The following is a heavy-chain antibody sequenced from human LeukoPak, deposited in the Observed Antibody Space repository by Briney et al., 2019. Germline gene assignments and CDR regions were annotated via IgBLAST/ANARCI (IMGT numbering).Heavy chain of an antibody. CDR1: GFTFSSYE. Sequence: GGSLRLSCAASGFTFSSYEMNWVRQAPGKGLEWVSYISSSGSTIYYADSVKGRFTISRDNAKNSLYLQMNSLRAEDTAVYYCAKLERAYYYDSSGYPWGQGTLVTVSS. CDR2: ISSSGSTI. J-gene: IGHJ5*02. CDR3: AKLERAYYYDSSGYP. V-gene: IGHV3-48*03. D-gene: IGHD3-22*01.